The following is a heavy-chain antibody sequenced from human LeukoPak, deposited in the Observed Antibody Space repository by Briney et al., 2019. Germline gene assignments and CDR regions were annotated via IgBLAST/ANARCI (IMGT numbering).Heavy chain of an antibody. CDR1: GFTFSSYW. CDR2: INTDGSST. D-gene: IGHD1-26*01. CDR3: ARDSGNWEPFDI. V-gene: IGHV3-74*01. Sequence: GGSLRLSCAASGFTFSSYWMHWVRQAPGKGLVWVSRINTDGSSTSYADSVKGRFTISRDNAKNTLYLQMNSLRAEDTAVYYCARDSGNWEPFDIWGQGTMVTVSS. J-gene: IGHJ3*02.